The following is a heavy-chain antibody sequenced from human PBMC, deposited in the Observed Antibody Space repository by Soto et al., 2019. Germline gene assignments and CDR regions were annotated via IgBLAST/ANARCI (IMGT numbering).Heavy chain of an antibody. CDR2: ISYDGSNK. J-gene: IGHJ3*02. V-gene: IGHV3-30-3*01. Sequence: QVQLVESGGGMVQPGRSLRLSCAASGFTFSSYAMHWVRQAPGKGLEWVAVISYDGSNKYYADSVKGRFTISRDNSKNTLYLQMNSLRAEDTAVYYCARDAPYCSSTSCYGGDAFDIWGQGTMVTVSS. CDR3: ARDAPYCSSTSCYGGDAFDI. CDR1: GFTFSSYA. D-gene: IGHD2-2*01.